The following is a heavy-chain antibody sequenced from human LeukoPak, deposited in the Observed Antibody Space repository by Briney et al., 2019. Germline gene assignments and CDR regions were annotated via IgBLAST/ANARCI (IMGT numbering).Heavy chain of an antibody. CDR2: IYYSGST. V-gene: IGHV4-59*12. J-gene: IGHJ6*02. CDR3: ARIRDTAMVQYYYYYGMDV. CDR1: GGSISSYY. Sequence: PSETLSLTCTVSGGSISSYYWSWIRQPPGKGLEWIGYIYYSGSTNYNPSLKSRVTISVDTSKNQFSLKLSSVTAADTAVYYCARIRDTAMVQYYYYYGMDVWGQGTTVTVSS. D-gene: IGHD5-18*01.